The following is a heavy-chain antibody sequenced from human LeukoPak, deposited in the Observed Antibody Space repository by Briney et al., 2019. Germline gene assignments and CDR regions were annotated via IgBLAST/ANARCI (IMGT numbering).Heavy chain of an antibody. CDR2: IYHSGST. D-gene: IGHD3-16*01. J-gene: IGHJ4*02. V-gene: IGHV4-4*02. CDR3: ARAGGADRYYFDY. CDR1: GGSISSSNW. Sequence: SGTLSLTCAVSGGSISSSNWWSWVRQPPGKGLEWIGEIYHSGSTNYNPSLKSRVTISVDTSKNQFSLKLSSVTAADTAVYYCARAGGADRYYFDYWGQGTLVTVSS.